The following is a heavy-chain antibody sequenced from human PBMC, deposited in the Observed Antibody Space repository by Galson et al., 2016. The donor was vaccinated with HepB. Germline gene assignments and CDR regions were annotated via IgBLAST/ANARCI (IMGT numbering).Heavy chain of an antibody. CDR1: GFPFSPYA. CDR2: LSGSGGVT. V-gene: IGHV3-23*01. D-gene: IGHD3-16*02. J-gene: IGHJ4*02. CDR3: AKSGVWGTHRSPDY. Sequence: SLRLSCAASGFPFSPYAMSWVRQPPGKGLEWVSSLSGSGGVTYHADSVKGRFTISRDNSKNTLYLQMNSLRAEDTALYYCAKSGVWGTHRSPDYWGQGTLVTVSS.